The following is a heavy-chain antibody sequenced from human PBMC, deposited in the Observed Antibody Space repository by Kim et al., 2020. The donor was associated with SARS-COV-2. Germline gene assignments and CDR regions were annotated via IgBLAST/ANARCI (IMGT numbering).Heavy chain of an antibody. CDR3: ARAYVAAGSPFDY. V-gene: IGHV4-34*01. D-gene: IGHD6-13*01. Sequence: YNPSLKSRVTISVDTSKNQFSLKLSSVTAADTAVYYCARAYVAAGSPFDYWGQGTLVTVSS. J-gene: IGHJ4*02.